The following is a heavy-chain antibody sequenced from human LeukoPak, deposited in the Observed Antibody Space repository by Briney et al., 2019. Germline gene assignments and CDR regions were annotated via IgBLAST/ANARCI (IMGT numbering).Heavy chain of an antibody. J-gene: IGHJ4*02. D-gene: IGHD2-2*01. CDR1: GGSISSGYY. Sequence: SETLSLTCTVSGGSISSGYYWGWIRQPAGNGLEWIGSIYHSGSTYYNPSLKSRVTISVDTSKNQFSLKLSSVTAADTAVYYCARVEGVVVPAAIDYWGQGTLVTVSS. CDR2: IYHSGST. CDR3: ARVEGVVVPAAIDY. V-gene: IGHV4-38-2*02.